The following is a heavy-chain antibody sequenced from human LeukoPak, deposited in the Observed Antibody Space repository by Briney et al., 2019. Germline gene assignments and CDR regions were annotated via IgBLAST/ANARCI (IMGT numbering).Heavy chain of an antibody. CDR1: GYTFSSYG. CDR3: ARVRIGQQLDKYYYYAMDV. J-gene: IGHJ6*02. Sequence: ASVKVSCKASGYTFSSYGISWVRQAPGQGLEWMGWINTYNGSTNYAQKLQDRVTMTTDTSTSTAYMELRSLRVDDTAVYYCARVRIGQQLDKYYYYAMDVWGQGTTVTVSS. CDR2: INTYNGST. V-gene: IGHV1-18*01. D-gene: IGHD6-13*01.